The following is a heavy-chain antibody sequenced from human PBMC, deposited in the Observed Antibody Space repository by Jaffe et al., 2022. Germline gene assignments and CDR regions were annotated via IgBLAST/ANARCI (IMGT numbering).Heavy chain of an antibody. CDR3: ARESTGALGAFDI. J-gene: IGHJ3*02. Sequence: EVQLVEAGGGLVQPGGSLRLSCAASGFTFSDYEIHWVRQAIGEGLEWVSAIGTGGDPHYRDSVKGRFTISRENVKNSLYLQMNSLTAGDTAVYYCARESTGALGAFDIWGQGTMVTVSS. CDR1: GFTFSDYE. V-gene: IGHV3-13*05. CDR2: IGTGGDP.